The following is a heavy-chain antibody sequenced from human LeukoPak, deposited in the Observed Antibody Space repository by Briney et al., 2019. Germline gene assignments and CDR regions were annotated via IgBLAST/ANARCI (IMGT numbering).Heavy chain of an antibody. J-gene: IGHJ5*02. Sequence: PGGSLRLSCAASGFTFSSYAMHWVRQAPGKGLEWVAVISYDGSNKYYADSVKGRFTISRDNSKNTLYVQMNSLRAEDTAVYYCARSGDTNRNWFDPWGQGTLVTVSS. V-gene: IGHV3-30*04. CDR1: GFTFSSYA. CDR2: ISYDGSNK. CDR3: ARSGDTNRNWFDP. D-gene: IGHD1-14*01.